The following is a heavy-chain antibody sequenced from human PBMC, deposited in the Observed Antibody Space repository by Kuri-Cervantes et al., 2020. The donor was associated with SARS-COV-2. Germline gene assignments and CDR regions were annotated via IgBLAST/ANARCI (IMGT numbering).Heavy chain of an antibody. CDR1: GYSFHDYY. J-gene: IGHJ4*02. CDR2: INPNSGGT. CDR3: ARGEGSRGLMVVLGWRGAGRLDF. Sequence: ASVTVSCKASGYSFHDYYIYWVRQAPGQGLEWMGWINPNSGGTNYAQKFQGWVTMTRDTSLSISYMELSRLTSDDTAVYYCARGEGSRGLMVVLGWRGAGRLDFWGQGTLVTVSS. D-gene: IGHD3-10*01. V-gene: IGHV1-2*04.